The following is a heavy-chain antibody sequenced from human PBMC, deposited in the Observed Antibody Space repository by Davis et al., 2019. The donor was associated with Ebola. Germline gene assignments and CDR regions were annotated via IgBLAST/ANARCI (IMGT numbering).Heavy chain of an antibody. CDR3: VKGWLVHDF. V-gene: IGHV3-64D*08. CDR1: GFTFSNYG. D-gene: IGHD6-6*01. Sequence: ESLKISCSASGFTFSNYGIHWVRQAPGKGLEYVSAIKSNGDSTNYADSVKGRFTISRDNSKNTVYLQMTTLKPEDTAVYYCVKGWLVHDFWGQGTLVTVSS. J-gene: IGHJ4*02. CDR2: IKSNGDST.